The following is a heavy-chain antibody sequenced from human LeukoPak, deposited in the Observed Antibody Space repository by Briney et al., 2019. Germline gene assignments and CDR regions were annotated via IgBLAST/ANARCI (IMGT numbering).Heavy chain of an antibody. Sequence: SQTLSLTCAISGDSVSSNIAAXXWIXQSPXXXXXWLGRTYFRSQWSDDYAVSVKSRISINPDTSKNQFSLQLNSVTPEDTAVYYCAREIASSYAFDIWGQGTVVTVSS. D-gene: IGHD2-21*01. V-gene: IGHV6-1*01. J-gene: IGHJ3*02. CDR2: TYFRSQWSD. CDR1: GDSVSSNIAA. CDR3: AREIASSYAFDI.